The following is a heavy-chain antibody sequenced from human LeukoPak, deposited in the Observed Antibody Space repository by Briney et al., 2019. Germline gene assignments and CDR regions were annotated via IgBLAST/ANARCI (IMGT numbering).Heavy chain of an antibody. CDR2: INPNSGGT. J-gene: IGHJ4*02. Sequence: GALVKVSCKASGYTFTGYYMHWVRQAPGQGLEWMGWINPNSGGTNYAQKFQGRVTMTRDTSISTAYMELSRLRSDDTAVYYCAREEVVVVPAAAYFDYWGQGTLVTVSS. D-gene: IGHD2-2*01. CDR3: AREEVVVVPAAAYFDY. CDR1: GYTFTGYY. V-gene: IGHV1-2*02.